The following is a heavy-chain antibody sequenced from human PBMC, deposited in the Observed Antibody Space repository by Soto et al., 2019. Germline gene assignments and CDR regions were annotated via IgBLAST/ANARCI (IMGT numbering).Heavy chain of an antibody. CDR2: ISYDASDK. CDR3: AKNRGYNYGLDAFDM. V-gene: IGHV3-30*18. J-gene: IGHJ3*02. Sequence: QVQLVESGGGVVQPGRSMRLSCAASGFTFSNYGMHWVRQAPGKGLEWVSFISYDASDKYSADSVKGRFTISRDNSXSMLYLQMNSPRAEDTAVYYCAKNRGYNYGLDAFDMWGQGTMVTVSA. CDR1: GFTFSNYG. D-gene: IGHD5-18*01.